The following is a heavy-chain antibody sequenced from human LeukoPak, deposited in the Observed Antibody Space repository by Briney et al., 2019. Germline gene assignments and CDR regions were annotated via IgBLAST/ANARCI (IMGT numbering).Heavy chain of an antibody. V-gene: IGHV4-59*01. Sequence: SETLSLTCTVSGGSISSYYWSWIRQPPGKGLGWIGYIYYSGSTNYNPSLKSRVTISVDTSKNQFSLKLSSVTAADTAVYYCARDKDAGHDAFDIWGQGTMVTVSS. D-gene: IGHD3-10*01. J-gene: IGHJ3*02. CDR3: ARDKDAGHDAFDI. CDR1: GGSISSYY. CDR2: IYYSGST.